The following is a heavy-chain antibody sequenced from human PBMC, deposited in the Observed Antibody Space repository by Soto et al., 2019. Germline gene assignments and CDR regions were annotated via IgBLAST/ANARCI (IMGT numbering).Heavy chain of an antibody. V-gene: IGHV3-33*01. CDR2: IWYDGSNK. CDR1: GFTFSRYG. D-gene: IGHD5-18*01. J-gene: IGHJ6*02. Sequence: QVQLVESGGGVVQPGRSLRLSCAASGFTFSRYGMHWVRQAPGKGLERVAVIWYDGSNKYYADSVKGRFTISRDNSKNTLYLQMNSLRAEDTAVYYCARGGTAMASYYYYGMDVWGQGTTVTVSS. CDR3: ARGGTAMASYYYYGMDV.